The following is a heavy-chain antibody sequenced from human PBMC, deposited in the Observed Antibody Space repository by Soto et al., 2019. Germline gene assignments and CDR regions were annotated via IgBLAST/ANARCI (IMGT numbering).Heavy chain of an antibody. V-gene: IGHV6-1*01. J-gene: IGHJ4*02. CDR2: TYYRSQWHY. D-gene: IGHD2-21*01. CDR3: VRLAGNSWLDH. CDR1: GDSVSSNSAV. Sequence: PSQTLSLTCVISGDSVSSNSAVWNWIRQSPSRGLEWLGRTYYRSQWHYEYAVFVQSRISIDPDTSKNQFSLQLNSVSPEDTAVYYWVRLAGNSWLDHWGQGTLGTVSS.